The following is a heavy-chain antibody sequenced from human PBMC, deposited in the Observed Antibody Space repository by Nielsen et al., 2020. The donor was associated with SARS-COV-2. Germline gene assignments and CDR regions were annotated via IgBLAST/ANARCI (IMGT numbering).Heavy chain of an antibody. Sequence: GESLKISCKGSGYSFTSYWISWVRQMPGKGLEWMGRIDPSDSYTNYSPSFQGHVTISADKSISTAYLQWSSLKASDTAMYYCARHNPHRLVVVPDSNWFDPWGQGTLVTVSS. D-gene: IGHD2-2*01. CDR2: IDPSDSYT. CDR1: GYSFTSYW. CDR3: ARHNPHRLVVVPDSNWFDP. V-gene: IGHV5-10-1*01. J-gene: IGHJ5*02.